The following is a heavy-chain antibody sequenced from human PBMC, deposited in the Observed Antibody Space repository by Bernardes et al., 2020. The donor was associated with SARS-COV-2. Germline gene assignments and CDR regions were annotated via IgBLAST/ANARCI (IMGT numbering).Heavy chain of an antibody. V-gene: IGHV3-48*01. J-gene: IGHJ4*02. Sequence: AGSLFRSCAASGFTFSTYTMNWVRQAPGQGLEWISYISGTGSGKYCADSVKGRFTISRDNAKNSLSLQMNSLRAEDTAVYYCARGGSGYGSGTYFDYWGQGTLVTVSS. CDR3: ARGGSGYGSGTYFDY. CDR2: ISGTGSGK. CDR1: GFTFSTYT. D-gene: IGHD3-10*01.